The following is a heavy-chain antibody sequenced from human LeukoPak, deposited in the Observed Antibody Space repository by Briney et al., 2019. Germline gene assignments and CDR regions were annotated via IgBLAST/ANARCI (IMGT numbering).Heavy chain of an antibody. CDR3: AREGVAAAGKLDY. D-gene: IGHD6-13*01. Sequence: SETLSLTCTVSGGSISTYYWSWIRQPPGKGLEWIGYIYYSGSTNYNPSLESRVTILLDTSKNQFSMYLISVTAADTAVYYRAREGVAAAGKLDYWGQGTLVTVSS. V-gene: IGHV4-59*01. J-gene: IGHJ4*02. CDR2: IYYSGST. CDR1: GGSISTYY.